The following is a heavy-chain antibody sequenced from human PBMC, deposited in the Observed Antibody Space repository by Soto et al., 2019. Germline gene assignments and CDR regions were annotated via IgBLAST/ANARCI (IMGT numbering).Heavy chain of an antibody. Sequence: QVQLVESGGGVVQPGRSLRLSCAASGFTFSSYGMHWVRQAPGKGLEWVAVISDDGRDKHHAGPVKGRFTITRDNSKNTLYLIMDSLSLEDSAVYYCAKERSRAAAVSFFDYWGQGTLVAVSS. CDR1: GFTFSSYG. CDR3: AKERSRAAAVSFFDY. J-gene: IGHJ4*02. CDR2: ISDDGRDK. V-gene: IGHV3-30*18. D-gene: IGHD6-13*01.